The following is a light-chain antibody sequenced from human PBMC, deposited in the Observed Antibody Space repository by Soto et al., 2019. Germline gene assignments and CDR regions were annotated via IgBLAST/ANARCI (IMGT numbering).Light chain of an antibody. CDR2: DTS. V-gene: IGKV3-11*01. Sequence: EIVLTQSPATLSLSPGERATLSCRASQSVGSYLAWYQQKPGQAPRLLIYDTSNRATGIPARFSGIGSGTDFTLTISSLEPEDFAVYYCQQRTNWPMYTFGQGTELEIK. CDR3: QQRTNWPMYT. J-gene: IGKJ2*01. CDR1: QSVGSY.